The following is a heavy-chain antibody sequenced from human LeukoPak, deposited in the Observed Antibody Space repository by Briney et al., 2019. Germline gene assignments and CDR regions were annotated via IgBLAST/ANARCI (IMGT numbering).Heavy chain of an antibody. J-gene: IGHJ4*02. Sequence: ASVKVSCKASNYTFSTYGISWMRQAPGQGLEWMGWINPNSGGTNYAQKFQGRVTMTRDTSISTAYMELSRLRSDDTAVYYCARAAAGIPPDFDYWGQGTLVTVSS. V-gene: IGHV1-2*02. CDR3: ARAAAGIPPDFDY. CDR1: NYTFSTYG. CDR2: INPNSGGT. D-gene: IGHD6-13*01.